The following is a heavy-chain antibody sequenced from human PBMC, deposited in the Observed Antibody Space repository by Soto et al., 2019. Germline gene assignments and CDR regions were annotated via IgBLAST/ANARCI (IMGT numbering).Heavy chain of an antibody. CDR1: GFIFTTHA. CDR2: INAGNGNT. CDR3: ARRNNSGPIDH. Sequence: QVQLVQSGAEVKEPGASVKISCKASGFIFTTHAIHWIRQAPGQRLEWMGWINAGNGNTKYAERLQNRVTITRDTSASTAYLELRSLRSEDRDVYYSARRNNSGPIDHWGQGTLVIVSS. J-gene: IGHJ4*02. D-gene: IGHD5-12*01. V-gene: IGHV1-3*01.